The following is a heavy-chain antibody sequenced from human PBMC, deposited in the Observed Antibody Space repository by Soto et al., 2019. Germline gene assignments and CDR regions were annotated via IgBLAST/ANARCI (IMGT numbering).Heavy chain of an antibody. D-gene: IGHD6-19*01. CDR3: AKDRQGSTSGWPNWFDP. CDR2: ISGTGVST. Sequence: VQLLESGGDLVQPGGSLKLSCVGSGFTFGTYVMNWVRQAPGKGLEWVASISGTGVSTFYAHAVKGRFTVSRDNSKNTLYLYMSSLRADDTAVYFCAKDRQGSTSGWPNWFDPWGQGTLVTVSS. V-gene: IGHV3-23*01. J-gene: IGHJ5*02. CDR1: GFTFGTYV.